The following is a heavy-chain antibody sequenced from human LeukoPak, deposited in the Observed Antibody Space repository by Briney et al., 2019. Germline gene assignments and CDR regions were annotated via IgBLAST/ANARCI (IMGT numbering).Heavy chain of an antibody. CDR2: INPNSGGT. D-gene: IGHD6-13*01. J-gene: IGHJ3*02. V-gene: IGHV1-2*02. CDR3: ARVRVGSSSWYVWEEHDAFDI. Sequence: ASVKVSCKASGYTFTGYYMRRVRQAPGQGLEWMGWINPNSGGTNYAQKSQGRVTMTRDTSISTAYMELSRLRSDDTAVYYCARVRVGSSSWYVWEEHDAFDIWGQGTMVTVSS. CDR1: GYTFTGYY.